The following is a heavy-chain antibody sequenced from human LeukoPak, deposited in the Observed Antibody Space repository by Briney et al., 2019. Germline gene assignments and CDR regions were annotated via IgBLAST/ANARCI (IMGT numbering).Heavy chain of an antibody. CDR3: ARHFSGYSYGCDS. Sequence: SQTLSLTCTVSGGPFSSGGDYWSWIRQHPGKGLEWIGYIYYSGTTYYNPSLKSRVSMSVDTSKNQISLKLSSVTAADTAVYYCARHFSGYSYGCDSWGQGTLVTVSS. CDR1: GGPFSSGGDY. V-gene: IGHV4-31*03. D-gene: IGHD5-18*01. CDR2: IYYSGTT. J-gene: IGHJ4*02.